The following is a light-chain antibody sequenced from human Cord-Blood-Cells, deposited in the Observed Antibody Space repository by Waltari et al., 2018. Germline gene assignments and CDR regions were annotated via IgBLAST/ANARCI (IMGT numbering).Light chain of an antibody. J-gene: IGLJ3*02. CDR3: QSYDSSNHWV. CDR1: SGSIASNY. V-gene: IGLV6-57*03. Sequence: NFMLTQPHSVSESPGKTVTISCTRSSGSIASNYVQWYQQCPGSAPTTVIYEDNQRPSGLPDRFSGSIDSSSNSASLTISGLKTEDEADYYCQSYDSSNHWVFGGGTKLTVL. CDR2: EDN.